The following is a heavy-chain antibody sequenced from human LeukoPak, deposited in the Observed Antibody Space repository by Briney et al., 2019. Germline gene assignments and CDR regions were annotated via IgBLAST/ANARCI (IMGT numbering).Heavy chain of an antibody. J-gene: IGHJ4*02. CDR1: GYTFTSYY. D-gene: IGHD3-10*01. Sequence: ASVKVSCKASGYTFTSYYMHWVRQAPGQGLEWMGIINPSGGSTSYAQKLQGRVTMTTDTSTSTAYMELRSLRSDDTAVYYCARVRVIFQGVDYWGQGTLVTVSS. V-gene: IGHV1-46*01. CDR3: ARVRVIFQGVDY. CDR2: INPSGGST.